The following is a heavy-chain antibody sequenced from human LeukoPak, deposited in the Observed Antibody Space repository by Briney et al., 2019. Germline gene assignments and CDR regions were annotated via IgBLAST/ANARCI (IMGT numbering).Heavy chain of an antibody. CDR2: ISGSGGST. V-gene: IGHV3-23*01. D-gene: IGHD3-22*01. J-gene: IGHJ4*02. Sequence: GGSLRLSCAASGFTFSSYAMSWVRQAPGKGLEWVSAISGSGGSTYYADSVKGRFTISRDNSKNTLYLQMNSLRAEDTAVYYCAKTKSTYYYDSSGYYPFDYWGQGTLVTVSS. CDR1: GFTFSSYA. CDR3: AKTKSTYYYDSSGYYPFDY.